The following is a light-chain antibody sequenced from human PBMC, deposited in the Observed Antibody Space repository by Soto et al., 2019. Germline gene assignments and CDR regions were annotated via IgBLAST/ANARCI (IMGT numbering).Light chain of an antibody. Sequence: EIVLTQSPATLSVSPGERATLSCRASQSVSTFLAWYQHKPGQAPRLLIYDASNRATGIPDRFRGSGSGTDFPLTISSLEPEDFALYYCQQGTDWPPGTFGQGTKVDIK. V-gene: IGKV3-11*01. CDR3: QQGTDWPPGT. CDR2: DAS. J-gene: IGKJ1*01. CDR1: QSVSTF.